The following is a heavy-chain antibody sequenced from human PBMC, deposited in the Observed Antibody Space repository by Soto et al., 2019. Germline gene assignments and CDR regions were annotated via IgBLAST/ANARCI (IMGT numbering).Heavy chain of an antibody. CDR2: INHSGST. Sequence: SETPCITWAVLGGSFSGYYWRWIRQPPGKGLEWIGEINHSGSTNYNPSLKSRVTISVDTSRNQFSLKLSSVTAADTAVYYCASPKIAFYNWFDPWGQGTLVTV. CDR1: GGSFSGYY. D-gene: IGHD3-3*02. CDR3: ASPKIAFYNWFDP. V-gene: IGHV4-34*01. J-gene: IGHJ5*02.